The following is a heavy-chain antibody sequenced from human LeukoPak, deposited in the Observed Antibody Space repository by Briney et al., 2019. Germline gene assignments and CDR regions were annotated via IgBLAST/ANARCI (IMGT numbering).Heavy chain of an antibody. D-gene: IGHD3-3*01. Sequence: SETLSLTCTVSGYSISSGYYWGWIRQPPGKGLEWIGSIYHSGSTYYNPSLKSRVTISVDTSKNQFSLKLSSVTAADTAVYYCARVPTIPPLFDYWGQGTLVTVSS. CDR2: IYHSGST. CDR3: ARVPTIPPLFDY. CDR1: GYSISSGYY. V-gene: IGHV4-38-2*02. J-gene: IGHJ4*02.